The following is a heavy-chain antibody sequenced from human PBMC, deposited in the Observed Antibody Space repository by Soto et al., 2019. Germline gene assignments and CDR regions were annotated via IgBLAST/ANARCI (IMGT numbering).Heavy chain of an antibody. J-gene: IGHJ4*02. CDR2: ISAYNGNT. V-gene: IGHV1-18*01. D-gene: IGHD2-2*01. CDR3: TRPNCSSTSCYDDY. Sequence: ASVKVSCKASGYTFTSYGISWVRQAPGQGLEWMGWISAYNGNTNYAQKLQGRVTMTTDTSTSTAYMELRSPRSDDTAVYYCTRPNCSSTSCYDDYWGQGTLVTVSS. CDR1: GYTFTSYG.